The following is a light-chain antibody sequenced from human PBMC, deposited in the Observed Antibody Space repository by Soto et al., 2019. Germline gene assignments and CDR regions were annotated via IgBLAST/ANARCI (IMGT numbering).Light chain of an antibody. V-gene: IGKV1-5*03. CDR2: TAS. J-gene: IGKJ1*01. CDR3: QQYNTFSS. Sequence: DIQMTQSPSSVSASVGDRVTITCRASQTVKNYLAWYQQKPGKAPNLLIYTASTLKSGVPSRFSASGSGTEFTLTISSLQPEDFATYYCQQYNTFSSFGQGTKVDI. CDR1: QTVKNY.